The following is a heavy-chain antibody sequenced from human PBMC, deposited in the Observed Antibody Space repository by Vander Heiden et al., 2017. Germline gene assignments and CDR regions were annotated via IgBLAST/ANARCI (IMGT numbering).Heavy chain of an antibody. CDR1: GFTLSYHY. J-gene: IGHJ4*02. V-gene: IGHV3-72*01. Sequence: VQLLQSGGGLVQLGGSLRLPRAPAGFTLSYHYMDWVRQAPGKGLEWVVRSRNKANSYSTEYDVSVQGRYTISRDDSENSLFMQMDSLKTEDTAVYYCARAAAGFDYWGQGSLVTVSP. D-gene: IGHD6-25*01. CDR3: ARAAAGFDY. CDR2: SRNKANSYST.